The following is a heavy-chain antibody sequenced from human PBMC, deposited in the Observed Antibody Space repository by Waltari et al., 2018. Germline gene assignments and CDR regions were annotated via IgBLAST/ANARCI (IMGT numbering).Heavy chain of an antibody. Sequence: QVQLVQSGAEVKKPGASVKVSCTASGYTFTSYDINWVRQATGQGLEWMGGFDPEDGETIYAQKFQGRVTMTEDTSTDTAYMELSSLRSEDTAVYYCATDLGELSGWDYWGQGTLVTVSS. V-gene: IGHV1-24*01. CDR3: ATDLGELSGWDY. CDR1: GYTFTSYD. D-gene: IGHD3-16*02. CDR2: FDPEDGET. J-gene: IGHJ4*02.